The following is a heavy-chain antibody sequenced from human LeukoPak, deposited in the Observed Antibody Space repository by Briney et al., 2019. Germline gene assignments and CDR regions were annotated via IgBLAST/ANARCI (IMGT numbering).Heavy chain of an antibody. CDR1: GFSVTTYA. J-gene: IGHJ3*02. CDR2: ISDRGDST. Sequence: GGSLTLSCAASGFSVTTYAMSWVRQAPGKGLEWVSVISDRGDSTHYADSVKGRFTISRDSSKNTLYLQMNSLRGEDTAVYYCAKGRWGLTINNFDIWGQGTMVTVSS. CDR3: AKGRWGLTINNFDI. D-gene: IGHD3-9*01. V-gene: IGHV3-23*01.